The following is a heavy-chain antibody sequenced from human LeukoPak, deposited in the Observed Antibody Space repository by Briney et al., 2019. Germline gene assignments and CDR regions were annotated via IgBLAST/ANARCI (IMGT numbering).Heavy chain of an antibody. J-gene: IGHJ3*02. V-gene: IGHV3-23*01. Sequence: GGSLRLSCVASGFTFSSSWMSWVRQAPGKGLEWVSAISHSGGTTYYADSVKGRFTISRDNSKNTLYLQMHSLRAEDTALYYCAKSQLRYCSGGSCFDAFDIWGQGTMVTVSS. CDR1: GFTFSSSW. CDR2: ISHSGGTT. D-gene: IGHD2-15*01. CDR3: AKSQLRYCSGGSCFDAFDI.